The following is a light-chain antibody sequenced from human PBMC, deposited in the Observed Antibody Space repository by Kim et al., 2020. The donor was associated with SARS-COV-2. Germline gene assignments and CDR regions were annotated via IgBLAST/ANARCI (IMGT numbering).Light chain of an antibody. J-gene: IGLJ2*01. CDR3: SSYTSSSTLGVV. CDR2: DVS. Sequence: ITRTCTGTTSDVGSYNSVSWYQQHPGKAPKLMIYDVSNRPSGVSNRFSGSKSGNTASLTISGLQAEDEADYYCSSYTSSSTLGVVFGGGTQLTVL. V-gene: IGLV2-14*03. CDR1: TSDVGSYNS.